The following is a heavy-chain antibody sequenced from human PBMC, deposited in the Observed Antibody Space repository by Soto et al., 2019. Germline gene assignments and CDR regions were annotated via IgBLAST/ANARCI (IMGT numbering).Heavy chain of an antibody. D-gene: IGHD1-26*01. CDR1: GDGFTNYF. V-gene: IGHV1-46*01. CDR2: INPSGDST. CDR3: ARSAHQRENYSGLDV. Sequence: QVQLVQSGAEVRSPGASVKVSCTASGDGFTNYFIHWVRQAPGQGLEWMAIINPSGDSTTSGPKFQGRVNMTRDAPTSTFYLELSNLRSEDTAVYYCARSAHQRENYSGLDVWGQGTTVTVSS. J-gene: IGHJ6*02.